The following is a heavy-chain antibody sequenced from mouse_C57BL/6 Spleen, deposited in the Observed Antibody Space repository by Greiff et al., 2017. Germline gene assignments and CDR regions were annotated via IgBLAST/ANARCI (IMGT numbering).Heavy chain of an antibody. Sequence: VQLQQSGPELVKPGASVKMSCKASGYTFPDYNMHWVKQSHGKSLEWIGYINPNNGGTSYNQKFKGKATLTVTKSSSTAYMELRSLTSEDSAVYYCARDYYGSSYPAWFAYWGQGTLVTVSA. V-gene: IGHV1-22*01. D-gene: IGHD1-1*01. CDR2: INPNNGGT. J-gene: IGHJ3*01. CDR3: ARDYYGSSYPAWFAY. CDR1: GYTFPDYN.